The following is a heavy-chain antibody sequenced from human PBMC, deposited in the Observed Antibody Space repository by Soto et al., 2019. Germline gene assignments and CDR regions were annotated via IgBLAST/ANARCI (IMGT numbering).Heavy chain of an antibody. J-gene: IGHJ6*02. CDR1: GGTFRRYS. V-gene: IGHV1-69*01. CDR3: ARVRPTDYVRNYNNGMDV. CDR2: IVPIFGTT. D-gene: IGHD4-17*01. Sequence: QVQLVQSGAEVKKPGSSVKVSCKASGGTFRRYSISWVRQAPGQGLEWMGGIVPIFGTTNYAQKFQGRVTITADESTSTAYMEVNSLRSEDTAIYYCARVRPTDYVRNYNNGMDVWGQGTTVTVSS.